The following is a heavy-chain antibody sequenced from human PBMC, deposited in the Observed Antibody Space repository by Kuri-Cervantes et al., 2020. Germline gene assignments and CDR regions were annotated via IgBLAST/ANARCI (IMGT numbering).Heavy chain of an antibody. V-gene: IGHV1-69*06. J-gene: IGHJ6*03. CDR1: VGTFSSYA. D-gene: IGHD3-3*01. CDR3: ASCLLGRTIFGVAYRGQYYYYYMDV. Sequence: SVKVSCKASVGTFSSYAISWVRQAPGQGLEWMGGIIPIFGTANYAQKFQGRVTITADKSTSTAYMELSSLRSEDTAVYYCASCLLGRTIFGVAYRGQYYYYYMDVWGKGTTVTVSS. CDR2: IIPIFGTA.